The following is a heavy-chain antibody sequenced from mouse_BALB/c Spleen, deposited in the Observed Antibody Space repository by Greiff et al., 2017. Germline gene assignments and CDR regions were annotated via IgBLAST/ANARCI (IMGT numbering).Heavy chain of an antibody. D-gene: IGHD2-1*01. CDR3: ARSHYGNYYFDY. V-gene: IGHV1-7*01. CDR2: INPSTGYT. Sequence: QVQLKQSGAELAKPGASVKMSCKASGYTFTSYWMHWVKQRPGQGLEWIGYINPSTGYTEYNQKFKDKATLTADKSSSTAYMQLSSLTSEDSAVYYCARSHYGNYYFDYWGQGTTLTVSS. J-gene: IGHJ2*01. CDR1: GYTFTSYW.